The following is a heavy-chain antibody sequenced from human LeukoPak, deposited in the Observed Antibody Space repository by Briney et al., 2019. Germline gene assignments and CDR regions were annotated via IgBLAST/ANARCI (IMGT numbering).Heavy chain of an antibody. CDR2: IIPIFGTA. Sequence: ASVKVSCKASGGTFSSYAISRVRQAPGQGLEWMGGIIPIFGTANYAQKFQGRVTITADESTSTAYMELSSLRSEDTAVYYCATPRVGYCSGGSCYWFDPWGQGTLVTVSS. V-gene: IGHV1-69*13. D-gene: IGHD2-15*01. CDR1: GGTFSSYA. CDR3: ATPRVGYCSGGSCYWFDP. J-gene: IGHJ5*02.